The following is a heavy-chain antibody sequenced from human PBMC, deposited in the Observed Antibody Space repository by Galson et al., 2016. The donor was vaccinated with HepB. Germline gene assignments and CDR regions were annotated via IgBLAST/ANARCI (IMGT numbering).Heavy chain of an antibody. CDR2: IYPGDSDT. D-gene: IGHD4-23*01. V-gene: IGHV5-51*01. Sequence: WMGIIYPGDSDTRYSPSFQGQVTLSADKTINTAYLQWSSLKASGTAMYYCARRSGGSLDYWGQGTLVTVSS. CDR3: ARRSGGSLDY. J-gene: IGHJ4*02.